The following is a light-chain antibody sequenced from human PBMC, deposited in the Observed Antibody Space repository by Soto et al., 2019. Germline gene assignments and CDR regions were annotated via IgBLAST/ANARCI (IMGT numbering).Light chain of an antibody. V-gene: IGLV2-8*01. CDR2: EVS. CDR1: SSDVGGYDY. J-gene: IGLJ2*01. CDR3: SSYAGGNNLV. Sequence: QSVLTQPPSASGSPGQSVTISCTGTSSDVGGYDYVSWYQRHPGKAPKLMIYEVSKRPSGVPDRFSGSKSGSTASLTVSGLQAEDEADYYCSSYAGGNNLVFGGGTKLTVL.